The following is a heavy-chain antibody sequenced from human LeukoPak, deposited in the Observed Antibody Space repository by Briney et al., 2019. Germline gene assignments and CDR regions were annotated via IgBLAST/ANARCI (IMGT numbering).Heavy chain of an antibody. Sequence: GGSLRLSCAASGFTFSNAWMNWVRQAPGKGLEWVGRIKSKTDGGTTDYAAPVKGRFTISRDDSKNTLYLQMNSLKTEDTAVYHCTVGTYYYDSSGYYPVDYWGQGTLVTVSS. V-gene: IGHV3-15*07. D-gene: IGHD3-22*01. CDR1: GFTFSNAW. CDR2: IKSKTDGGTT. CDR3: TVGTYYYDSSGYYPVDY. J-gene: IGHJ4*02.